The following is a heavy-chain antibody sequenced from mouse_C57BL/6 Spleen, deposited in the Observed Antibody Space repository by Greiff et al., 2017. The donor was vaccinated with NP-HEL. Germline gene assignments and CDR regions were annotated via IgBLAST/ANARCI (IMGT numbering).Heavy chain of an antibody. Sequence: QVQLQQSGAELVKPGASVKLSCKASGYTFTSYWMHWVKQRPGQGLEWIGMIHPNSGSTNYNEKFKSKATLTVDKSSSTAYMQLSSLTSEDSAVYYCARAAAYDYSDYWGQGTTLTVSS. CDR3: ARAAAYDYSDY. CDR2: IHPNSGST. V-gene: IGHV1-64*01. D-gene: IGHD2-4*01. CDR1: GYTFTSYW. J-gene: IGHJ2*01.